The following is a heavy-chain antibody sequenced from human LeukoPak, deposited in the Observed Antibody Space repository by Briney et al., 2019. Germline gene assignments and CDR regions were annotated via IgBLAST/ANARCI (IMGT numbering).Heavy chain of an antibody. J-gene: IGHJ4*02. D-gene: IGHD3-22*01. CDR2: IYNSGST. V-gene: IGHV4-59*01. CDR3: ARVGYDSSGYHFDY. Sequence: SETLSLTCTVSGDSSSSYFWSWIRQPPGKGLEWIGYIYNSGSTNYNPSLKSRVTISVDTSKNQFSLKLSSVTAADTAVYYCARVGYDSSGYHFDYWGQGTLVTVSS. CDR1: GDSSSSYF.